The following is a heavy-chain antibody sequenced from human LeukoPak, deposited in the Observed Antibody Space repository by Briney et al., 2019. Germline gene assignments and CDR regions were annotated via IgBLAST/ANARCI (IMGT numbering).Heavy chain of an antibody. D-gene: IGHD3-22*01. Sequence: GSLKVSCEASGYTFTGYYIRWVREDPGQGLEWMSWLITKGGSRNYAQKVQGRVSMTRDTSNSTAYMDLSILSVGDSAMYYCARGDFYYSSVYYYDWGQGTLITVSS. CDR1: GYTFTGYY. J-gene: IGHJ1*01. CDR3: ARGDFYYSSVYYYD. V-gene: IGHV1-2*02. CDR2: LITKGGSR.